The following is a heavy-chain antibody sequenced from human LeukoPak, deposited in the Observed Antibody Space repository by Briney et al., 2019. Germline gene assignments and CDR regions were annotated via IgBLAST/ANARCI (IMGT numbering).Heavy chain of an antibody. CDR1: GGSISSHY. Sequence: SEILSLTCTVSGGSISSHYWSWIRQPPGKGLEWIGYIYYSGSTNYNPSLKSRVTISVDTSKNQFSLKLSSVTAADTAVYYCARDYGADDNWFDPWGQGTLVTVSS. V-gene: IGHV4-59*11. CDR2: IYYSGST. CDR3: ARDYGADDNWFDP. D-gene: IGHD1-26*01. J-gene: IGHJ5*02.